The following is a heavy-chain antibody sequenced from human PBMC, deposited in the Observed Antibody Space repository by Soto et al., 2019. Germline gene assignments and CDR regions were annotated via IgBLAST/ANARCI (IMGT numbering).Heavy chain of an antibody. CDR2: IYSGGST. V-gene: IGHV3-53*01. CDR3: ARGGPGDYYYGMDV. Sequence: PGGSMRLSCAASGFTVNSTYMSWVRQDPGKGLEWVSVIYSGGSTYYADSVKGRFTISRDNSKNTLYLQMNSLRAEDTAVYYCARGGPGDYYYGMDVWGQGTTVTVSS. D-gene: IGHD1-1*01. CDR1: GFTVNSTY. J-gene: IGHJ6*02.